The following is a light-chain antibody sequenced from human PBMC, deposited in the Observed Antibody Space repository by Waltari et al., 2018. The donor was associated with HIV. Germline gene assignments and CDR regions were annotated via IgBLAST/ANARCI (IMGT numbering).Light chain of an antibody. V-gene: IGLV2-14*01. CDR3: SSYTGSSTYVV. CDR1: SRDVGGYAF. J-gene: IGLJ2*01. CDR2: EVS. Sequence: QSALTQPASVSGSPGQSITISCAGTSRDVGGYAFVSWYQQHPGKAPKLMIYEVSNRPSGVSNRFSGSKSGNTASLTVSGLQAEDEADYYCSSYTGSSTYVVFGGGTKLTVL.